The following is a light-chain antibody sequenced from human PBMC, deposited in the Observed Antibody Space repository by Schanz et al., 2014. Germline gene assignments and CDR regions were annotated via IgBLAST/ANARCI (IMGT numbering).Light chain of an antibody. CDR1: QSVSSSY. CDR2: GAS. J-gene: IGKJ1*01. Sequence: ETVLTQSPGTLSLSPGERATLSCRASQSVSSSYLAWYQQKPGQAPRLLIYGASSRATGIPDRFSGSGSGTEFTLTISSLQSEDFAVYYCQQYSDWPRTFGQGTTVDNK. V-gene: IGKV3-20*01. CDR3: QQYSDWPRT.